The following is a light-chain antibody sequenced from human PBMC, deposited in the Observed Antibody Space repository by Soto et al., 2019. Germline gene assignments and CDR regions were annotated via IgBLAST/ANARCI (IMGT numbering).Light chain of an antibody. Sequence: QSALTQPPSASGSPGQSVTISCTGTSSDVGGYNYVSWYQQHPGKAPKLMIYEVSKRPSGVPDRFSGSKSGNTASLAVSGLKAEDEADDYCSSYAGSNKRVFGTGTKLTVL. V-gene: IGLV2-8*01. CDR1: SSDVGGYNY. CDR2: EVS. J-gene: IGLJ1*01. CDR3: SSYAGSNKRV.